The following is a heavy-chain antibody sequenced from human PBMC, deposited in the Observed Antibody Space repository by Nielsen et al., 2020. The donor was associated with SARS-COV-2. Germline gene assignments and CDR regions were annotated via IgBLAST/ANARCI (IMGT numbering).Heavy chain of an antibody. Sequence: ASVKVSCKASADTFTSYDINWLRQAPGQGLEWMGRINPYSGGTNYAQKFQGTVTMTRDASISTVYMELTSDDTAVYYCAIGYTGTTYYYYGMDVWGQGTTVTVSS. V-gene: IGHV1-2*06. D-gene: IGHD1-7*01. J-gene: IGHJ6*02. CDR3: AIGYTGTTYYYYGMDV. CDR1: ADTFTSYD. CDR2: INPYSGGT.